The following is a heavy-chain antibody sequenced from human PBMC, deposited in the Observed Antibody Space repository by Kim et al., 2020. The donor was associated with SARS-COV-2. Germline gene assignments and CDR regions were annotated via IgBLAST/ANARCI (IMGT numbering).Heavy chain of an antibody. CDR1: GFTFSSYA. V-gene: IGHV3-23*01. D-gene: IGHD6-13*01. CDR3: AKGPYSNKYYYFDY. J-gene: IGHJ4*02. CDR2: VRGNGDST. Sequence: GGSLRLSCAASGFTFSSYAMSWVRQAPGKGLEWVSTVRGNGDSTIYADSVKVRFTISRVSSNNTLFLQMGSLRAEDTAVYYCAKGPYSNKYYYFDYWGQGSLVIVSS.